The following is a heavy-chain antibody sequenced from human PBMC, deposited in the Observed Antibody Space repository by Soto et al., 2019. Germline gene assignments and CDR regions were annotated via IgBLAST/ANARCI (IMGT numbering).Heavy chain of an antibody. V-gene: IGHV4-30-4*01. CDR1: GGSISSGDYY. D-gene: IGHD3-9*01. CDR3: ARHDILTGYFDY. Sequence: SETLSLTCTVSGGSISSGDYYWSWIRQPPGKGLEWIGYIYYSGSTYYNPSLKSRVTISVDTSKNQFSLKLSSVTAADTAVYYCARHDILTGYFDYWGQGTLVTVSS. CDR2: IYYSGST. J-gene: IGHJ4*02.